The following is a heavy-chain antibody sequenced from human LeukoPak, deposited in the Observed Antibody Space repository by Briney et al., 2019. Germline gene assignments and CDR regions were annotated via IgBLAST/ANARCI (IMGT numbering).Heavy chain of an antibody. CDR1: GGSISSYY. V-gene: IGHV4-4*07. Sequence: SETLSLTCTVSGGSISSYYWSWIRQPAGKGLEWIGRIYTSGSTNYNPSLKSRVTMLVDTSKNQFSLKLSSVTAADTAVYYCARDRAYSNYYYYYMDVWGKGTTVTVSS. CDR2: IYTSGST. CDR3: ARDRAYSNYYYYYMDV. J-gene: IGHJ6*03. D-gene: IGHD4-11*01.